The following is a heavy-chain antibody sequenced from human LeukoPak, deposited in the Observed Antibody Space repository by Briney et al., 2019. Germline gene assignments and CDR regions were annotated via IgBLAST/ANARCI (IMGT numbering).Heavy chain of an antibody. CDR2: IKEDGSEK. CDR1: GFTFSSYW. Sequence: GGSLRLSCAASGFTFSSYWMSWVRQAPGKGLEWVANIKEDGSEKYYVDSVKGRFTISRDNAKTSLYLQMNSLRAEDTAVYYCARDGYLTKYSSSWYEAEYFQHWGQGTLVTVSS. J-gene: IGHJ1*01. V-gene: IGHV3-7*01. CDR3: ARDGYLTKYSSSWYEAEYFQH. D-gene: IGHD6-13*01.